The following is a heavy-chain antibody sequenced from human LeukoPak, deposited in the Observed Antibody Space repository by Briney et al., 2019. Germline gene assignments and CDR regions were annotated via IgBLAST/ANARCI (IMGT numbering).Heavy chain of an antibody. CDR2: ISSSSTTI. CDR3: ASLPRMDV. V-gene: IGHV3-48*02. Sequence: GGSVTLSCAASGFTFSSYSMNWVGQAPGKGLEWVSYISSSSTTIYYADSVKGRFTISRDNAKNSLYLQMNSLRDEDTAVYYCASLPRMDVWGQAAKAADSS. CDR1: GFTFSSYS. J-gene: IGHJ6*02.